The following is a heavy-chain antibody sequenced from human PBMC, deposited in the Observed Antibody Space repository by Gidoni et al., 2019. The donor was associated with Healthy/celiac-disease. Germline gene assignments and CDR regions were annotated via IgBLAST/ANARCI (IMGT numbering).Heavy chain of an antibody. Sequence: QLQLQESCPGPVNPSETMSLTCTVSGGSISTIIYLLGWVRQPPGKGLQWIGSIYYSGSTHQNPSIKSRVTISVDTSKNQVYLKLSYVTAEDTAVYYCAKNPDSLPYYYYYGMDVWGQGPTVTVSS. D-gene: IGHD2-15*01. V-gene: IGHV4-39*07. CDR2: IYYSGST. CDR1: GGSISTIIYL. J-gene: IGHJ6*02. CDR3: AKNPDSLPYYYYYGMDV.